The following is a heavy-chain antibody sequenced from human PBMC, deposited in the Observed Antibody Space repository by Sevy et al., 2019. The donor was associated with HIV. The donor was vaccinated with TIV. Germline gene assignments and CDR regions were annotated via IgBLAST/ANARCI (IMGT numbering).Heavy chain of an antibody. J-gene: IGHJ6*03. V-gene: IGHV1-69*13. CDR1: GGTFSSYA. CDR3: ARVRYCSSTSCYDSYYYYIDV. CDR2: IIPIFGTA. D-gene: IGHD2-2*01. Sequence: ASVKVSCKASGGTFSSYAISWVRQAPGQGLEWMGRIIPIFGTANYAQKFQGRVTITADESTSTAYMELSSLRSEDTAVYYCARVRYCSSTSCYDSYYYYIDVWGKGTTVTVSS.